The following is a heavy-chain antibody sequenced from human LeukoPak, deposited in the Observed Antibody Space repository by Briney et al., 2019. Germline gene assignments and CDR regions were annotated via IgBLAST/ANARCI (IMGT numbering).Heavy chain of an antibody. J-gene: IGHJ6*02. CDR3: ARADCSSTSCLYYYYYGMDV. Sequence: PGGSLRLSCTASDFAFTSSGMSWVRQVPGTGLEWVSFISATGLSTYYADSVKGRFTVSRDNSKNTLYLQMNSLRAEDTAVYYCARADCSSTSCLYYYYYGMDVWGQGTTVTVSS. V-gene: IGHV3-23*01. CDR1: DFAFTSSG. D-gene: IGHD2-2*01. CDR2: ISATGLST.